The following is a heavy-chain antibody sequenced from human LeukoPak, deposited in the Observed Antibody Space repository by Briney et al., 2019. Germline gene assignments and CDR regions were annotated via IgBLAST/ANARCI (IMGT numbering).Heavy chain of an antibody. V-gene: IGHV1-69*04. D-gene: IGHD5-12*01. CDR2: IIPIFGIA. J-gene: IGHJ4*02. CDR3: ARESEDSGYVVDYFDY. Sequence: VASVKVSCKASGGTFSSYAISWVRQAPGQGLEWMGRIIPIFGIANYAQKFQGRVTITADKSTSTAYMELSSLRSEDTAVYYCARESEDSGYVVDYFDYWGQGTLVTVSS. CDR1: GGTFSSYA.